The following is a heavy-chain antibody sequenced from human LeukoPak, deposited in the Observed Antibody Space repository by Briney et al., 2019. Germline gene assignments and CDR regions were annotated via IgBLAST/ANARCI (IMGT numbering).Heavy chain of an antibody. V-gene: IGHV4-59*01. CDR2: ISHSGST. CDR3: ARGYYDSRGDSNPFDM. Sequence: SETLSLTCTVSGASIRSSYWSWIRQPPGRGLEWIGYISHSGSTNYNPSPKSRLSISADTSQNQFSLKVTSVTAADTAIYYCARGYYDSRGDSNPFDMWGQGTMVTVSP. D-gene: IGHD3-22*01. CDR1: GASIRSSY. J-gene: IGHJ3*02.